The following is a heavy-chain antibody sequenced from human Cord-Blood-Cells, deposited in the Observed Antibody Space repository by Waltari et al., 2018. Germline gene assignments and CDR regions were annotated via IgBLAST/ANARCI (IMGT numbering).Heavy chain of an antibody. J-gene: IGHJ4*02. Sequence: QVQLQESGPGLVKPPEHLSLTRTVPGGSIASYYWSWIRQPAGKGLEWIGRIYTSGSTNYNPSLKSRGTMSVDTSKNQFSLKLSSVTAADTAVYYCARDFLGRRDYWGQGTLVTVSS. V-gene: IGHV4-4*07. CDR3: ARDFLGRRDY. D-gene: IGHD1-26*01. CDR2: IYTSGST. CDR1: GGSIASYY.